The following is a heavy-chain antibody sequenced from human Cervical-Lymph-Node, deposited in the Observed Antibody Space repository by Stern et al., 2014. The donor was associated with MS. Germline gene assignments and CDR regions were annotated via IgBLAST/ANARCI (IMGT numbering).Heavy chain of an antibody. Sequence: QVQLMESGAEVKKPGASVKVSCRTSGYKFTSYYIHWVRQAPGKGLVWMGRLNHSSGATDLAQSFQDRVTMTRDTSISTAYMELTRLTSDDTAVYYCARSITVTPLEYWGPGSLVAVSS. D-gene: IGHD4-17*01. J-gene: IGHJ4*02. V-gene: IGHV1-2*06. CDR3: ARSITVTPLEY. CDR1: GYKFTSYY. CDR2: LNHSSGAT.